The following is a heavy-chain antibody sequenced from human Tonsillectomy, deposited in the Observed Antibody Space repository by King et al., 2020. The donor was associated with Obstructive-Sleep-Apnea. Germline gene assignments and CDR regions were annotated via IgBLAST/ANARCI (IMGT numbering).Heavy chain of an antibody. CDR2: ISSSGSMK. D-gene: IGHD3-22*01. CDR1: EFAFSNCN. Sequence: VQLVESGGGLVQPGGSLRLSCAASEFAFSNCNMNWVRQAPGKGLEWVSYISSSGSMKYYADSVKGRFSISRDNAKKSLYLQMNSLRAEDTAVYYCASSSGYFDYWGQGTLVTVSS. V-gene: IGHV3-48*04. J-gene: IGHJ4*02. CDR3: ASSSGYFDY.